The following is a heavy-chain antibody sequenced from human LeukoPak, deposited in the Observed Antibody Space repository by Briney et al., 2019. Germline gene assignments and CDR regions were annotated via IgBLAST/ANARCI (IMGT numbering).Heavy chain of an antibody. J-gene: IGHJ4*02. CDR2: MSASGHLI. Sequence: GESLRLSCAASGCSFSDWAMNWVRHPQGKGQDLVSSMSASGHLIDYTDSAKGRFTISRANSKNTLYLQMTSLRAEDTAIYCCVKPGFCDGDKCYYSVWGRGTVVTVSS. CDR1: GCSFSDWA. D-gene: IGHD2-21*01. V-gene: IGHV3-23*01. CDR3: VKPGFCDGDKCYYSV.